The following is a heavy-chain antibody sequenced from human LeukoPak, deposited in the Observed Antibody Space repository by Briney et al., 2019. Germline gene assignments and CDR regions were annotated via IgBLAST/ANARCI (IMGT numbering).Heavy chain of an antibody. V-gene: IGHV4-38-2*02. J-gene: IGHJ4*01. CDR2: IYHSGST. D-gene: IGHD2-2*01. Sequence: PSGTLSLTCTVSGYSISSGYYWGWIRQPPGKGLEWIGSIYHSGSTYYNPSLKSRVTISVDTSKNQFSLKLSSVTAADTAVYYCARVYCSSTSCYFLPYYFDYWGQGTLVTVSS. CDR1: GYSISSGYY. CDR3: ARVYCSSTSCYFLPYYFDY.